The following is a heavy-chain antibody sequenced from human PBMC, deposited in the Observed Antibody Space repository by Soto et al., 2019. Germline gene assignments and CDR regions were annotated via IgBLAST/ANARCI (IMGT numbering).Heavy chain of an antibody. CDR1: GGSINSYY. Sequence: QVQLQESGPGLVKPSETLSLTCTVSGGSINSYYWTWTRQPPGKGLEWIGYISYSGRTNYNASLKSRITISVDTSKTQFALKLSSVTAADTAVYYCARRIASGPSYCYYYMDVWGNGTTVSVSS. D-gene: IGHD2-15*01. J-gene: IGHJ6*03. CDR2: ISYSGRT. CDR3: ARRIASGPSYCYYYMDV. V-gene: IGHV4-59*08.